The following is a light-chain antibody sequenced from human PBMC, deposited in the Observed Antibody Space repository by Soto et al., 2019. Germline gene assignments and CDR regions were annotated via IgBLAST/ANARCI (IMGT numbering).Light chain of an antibody. CDR1: QSVSSNY. V-gene: IGKV3-20*01. CDR2: GAS. Sequence: EIVLTQSPGTLSLSAGERATLSCRASQSVSSNYLVWYQQKPGQAPTVLIYGASSRATGIPDRFSGSGSGTDFTLTISRLEPEDFAVYYCQQYDTSPTFGQGTRWIS. CDR3: QQYDTSPT. J-gene: IGKJ1*01.